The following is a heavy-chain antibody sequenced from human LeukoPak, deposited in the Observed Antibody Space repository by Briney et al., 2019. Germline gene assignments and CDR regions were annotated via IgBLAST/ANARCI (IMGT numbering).Heavy chain of an antibody. J-gene: IGHJ4*02. CDR1: GFIFRTYW. D-gene: IGHD3-22*01. V-gene: IGHV3-74*01. CDR3: AAFYYDPAY. CDR2: ISGDGRST. Sequence: PGGSLRLSCAASGFIFRTYWMHWVRQAPGKGLVWVSRISGDGRSTSYADFVKGRFTISRDNAKSTLYLQIHSLRAEDTAVYYCAAFYYDPAYWGQGTLVTVSS.